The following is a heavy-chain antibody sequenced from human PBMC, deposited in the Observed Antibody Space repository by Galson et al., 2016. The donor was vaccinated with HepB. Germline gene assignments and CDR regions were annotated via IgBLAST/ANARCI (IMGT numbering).Heavy chain of an antibody. Sequence: SLRLSCAASGFTFSSYGMHWVRQAPGKGLEWVAVIWFDGRKKYYADSLKGRFTISRDNSKHTLYLQVNSLRAEDTAVYYCARVGDYTDYRFDYWGQGTLSPSPQ. J-gene: IGHJ4*02. V-gene: IGHV3-33*01. D-gene: IGHD4-11*01. CDR3: ARVGDYTDYRFDY. CDR1: GFTFSSYG. CDR2: IWFDGRKK.